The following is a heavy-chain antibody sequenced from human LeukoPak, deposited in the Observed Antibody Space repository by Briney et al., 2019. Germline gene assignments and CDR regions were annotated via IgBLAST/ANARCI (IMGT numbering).Heavy chain of an antibody. Sequence: GGSLRLSCGASGFTNYMSWVRQAPERGLEWVSVIYSSGSTYYADSVRGRFTISRDKTKNTLFLQMNSLSVEDTAVYYCARDLLEPEMAAWGLGTLVTVSS. CDR2: IYSSGST. V-gene: IGHV3-53*01. CDR1: GFTNY. J-gene: IGHJ5*02. D-gene: IGHD5-24*01. CDR3: ARDLLEPEMAA.